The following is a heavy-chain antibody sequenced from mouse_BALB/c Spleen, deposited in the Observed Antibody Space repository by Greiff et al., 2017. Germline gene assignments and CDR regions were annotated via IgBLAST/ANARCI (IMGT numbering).Heavy chain of an antibody. CDR2: INPSTGYT. Sequence: QVQLQQPGAELVKPGASVKLSCKASGYTFTSYWMHWVKQRPGQGLEWIGYINPSTGYTEYNQKFKDKATLTADKSSSTAYMQLSSLTSEDSAVYYCTLYGRGYWGEGTTLTVSS. V-gene: IGHV1-7*01. CDR1: GYTFTSYW. CDR3: TLYGRGY. J-gene: IGHJ2*01. D-gene: IGHD1-1*01.